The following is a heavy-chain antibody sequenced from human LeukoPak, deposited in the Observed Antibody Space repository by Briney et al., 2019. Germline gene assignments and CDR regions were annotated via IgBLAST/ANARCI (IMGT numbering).Heavy chain of an antibody. D-gene: IGHD2-15*01. Sequence: GASVKLSCTAFGYTFTSNYMHWVRQAPGQGPEWMGVISPSGGSTTYAQKFQGRVTLTRDMSTSTDYLELSSLRSDDTAVYYCTSGGPDGSDYWGQGTLVTVSS. CDR2: ISPSGGST. CDR1: GYTFTSNY. CDR3: TSGGPDGSDY. J-gene: IGHJ4*02. V-gene: IGHV1-46*01.